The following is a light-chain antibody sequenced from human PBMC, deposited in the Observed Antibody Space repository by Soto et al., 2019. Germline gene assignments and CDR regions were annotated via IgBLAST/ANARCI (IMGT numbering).Light chain of an antibody. CDR2: DVS. V-gene: IGLV2-11*01. J-gene: IGLJ1*01. CDR1: SSDVGGYDY. CDR3: CSYAGGFYV. Sequence: QSALTQPRSVSGSPGQSVTISCTGTSSDVGGYDYVSWYQQHPGKAPKLMIFDVSKRPSGVPDRFSGSKSGSTASLTISGLQAYDEADYYCCSYAGGFYVVGTGTKLTVL.